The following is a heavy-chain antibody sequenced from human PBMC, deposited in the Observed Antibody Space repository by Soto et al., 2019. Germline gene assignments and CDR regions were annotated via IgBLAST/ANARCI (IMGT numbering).Heavy chain of an antibody. D-gene: IGHD6-13*01. CDR2: IYSGGST. Sequence: EVQLVESGGGLVQPGGSLRLSCAASGFTVSSNYMSWVRQAPGKGLEWVSVIYSGGSTYYADSVKGRFTISRDNSKNTLYLQMNSLRAEDTAVYYCARAGRAAAVAFDAFDIWGQGTMVTVSS. V-gene: IGHV3-66*01. J-gene: IGHJ3*02. CDR3: ARAGRAAAVAFDAFDI. CDR1: GFTVSSNY.